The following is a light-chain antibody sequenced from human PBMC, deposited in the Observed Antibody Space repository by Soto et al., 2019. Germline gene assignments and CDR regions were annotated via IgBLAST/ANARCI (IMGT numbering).Light chain of an antibody. Sequence: QAVLTQPRSVSGSPGQSVTISCTGTSNDVGGYDYVSWYQQNPGKAPKLMIYDVSRRPSGVPDRFSGSKSGNTASLTISGLQGDDEADYYCCSFAGSYSHVVFGGGTKVTVL. V-gene: IGLV2-11*01. CDR2: DVS. J-gene: IGLJ2*01. CDR3: CSFAGSYSHVV. CDR1: SNDVGGYDY.